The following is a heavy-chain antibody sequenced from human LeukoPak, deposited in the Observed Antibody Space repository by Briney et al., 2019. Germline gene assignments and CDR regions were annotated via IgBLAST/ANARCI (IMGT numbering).Heavy chain of an antibody. J-gene: IGHJ6*02. CDR2: IIPIFGTA. CDR3: ASPRGSGSPKRYYGMDV. D-gene: IGHD3-22*01. V-gene: IGHV1-69*06. Sequence: GASVKVSCKASGGTFSSYAISWVRQAPGQGLEWMGGIIPIFGTANYAQKFQGRVTITADKSTSTAYMELSSLRSEDTAVYYCASPRGSGSPKRYYGMDVWGQGTTVTVSS. CDR1: GGTFSSYA.